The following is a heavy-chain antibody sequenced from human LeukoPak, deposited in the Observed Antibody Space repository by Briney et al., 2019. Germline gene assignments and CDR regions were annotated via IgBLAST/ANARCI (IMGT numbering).Heavy chain of an antibody. CDR1: GFTFSGYW. V-gene: IGHV3-74*03. D-gene: IGHD3-3*01. CDR2: IDNDGHGI. J-gene: IGHJ6*03. CDR3: ATGGGWVPSFGVVTHIDV. Sequence: GGSLRLSCAASGFTFSGYWMHWVRQGPEKGLELVSRIDNDGHGILYADSVKGRFTTSRDNAKNTLYLQVNSLRFEDTAVYYCATGGGWVPSFGVVTHIDVWGKGTTVTVSS.